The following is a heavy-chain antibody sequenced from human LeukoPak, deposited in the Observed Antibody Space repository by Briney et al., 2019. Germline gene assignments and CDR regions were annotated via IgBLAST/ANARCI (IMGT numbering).Heavy chain of an antibody. D-gene: IGHD6-19*01. Sequence: GGSLRLSCAASGFIFSNYAMSWVRQVPGRGLEWVSTISSRGDSTYVADSVKGRFTISRDNSKNSLYLQMNTVRAGDTAVYYCVEGPRPDITVAHTVENWGQGTLVTVSS. CDR2: ISSRGDST. J-gene: IGHJ4*02. CDR1: GFIFSNYA. CDR3: VEGPRPDITVAHTVEN. V-gene: IGHV3-23*01.